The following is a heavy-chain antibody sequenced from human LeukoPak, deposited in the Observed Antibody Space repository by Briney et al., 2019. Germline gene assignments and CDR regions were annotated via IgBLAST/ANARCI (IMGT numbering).Heavy chain of an antibody. Sequence: GGSLRLSCVASGFTFSSYSMNWVRQAPGKGLEWVSYISSSSSTIYYADSVKGRFTISRDNAKNSLYLQMNSLRAEDTAVYYCARSPGDCSGGSCYSYENDAFDIWGQGTMVTVSS. CDR1: GFTFSSYS. J-gene: IGHJ3*02. CDR2: ISSSSSTI. CDR3: ARSPGDCSGGSCYSYENDAFDI. D-gene: IGHD2-15*01. V-gene: IGHV3-48*01.